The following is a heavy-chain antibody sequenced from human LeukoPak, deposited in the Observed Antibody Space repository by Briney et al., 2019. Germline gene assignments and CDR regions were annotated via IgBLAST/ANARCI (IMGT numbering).Heavy chain of an antibody. J-gene: IGHJ6*03. Sequence: PGGSLRLSCAASGFTFSSYWMSWVRQAPGKGLEWVANIKQDGSEKYYVDSVKGRFTISRDNAKNSLYLQMNSLRAEDTAVYYCARDQTSSWYYYYYMDVWGKGTTVTVSS. CDR1: GFTFSSYW. D-gene: IGHD6-13*01. CDR3: ARDQTSSWYYYYYMDV. V-gene: IGHV3-7*01. CDR2: IKQDGSEK.